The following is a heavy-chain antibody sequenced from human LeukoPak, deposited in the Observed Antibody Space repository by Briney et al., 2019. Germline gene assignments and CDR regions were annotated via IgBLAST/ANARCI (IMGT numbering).Heavy chain of an antibody. Sequence: ASVKVSCKASGYTFTSYYMHWVRQAPGQGLEWMGIINPSGGSTSYAQKFQGRVTMTRDMPTSTVYMELSSLSSEDTAVYYCARDLGQQLANWGQGTLVTVSS. J-gene: IGHJ4*02. CDR2: INPSGGST. CDR1: GYTFTSYY. CDR3: ARDLGQQLAN. V-gene: IGHV1-46*01. D-gene: IGHD6-13*01.